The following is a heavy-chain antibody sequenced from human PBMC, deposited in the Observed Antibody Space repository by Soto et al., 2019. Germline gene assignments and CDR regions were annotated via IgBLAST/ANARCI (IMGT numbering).Heavy chain of an antibody. CDR1: GGSISGYY. D-gene: IGHD5-12*01. V-gene: IGHV4-59*01. CDR3: ARDPIGYGGWFDP. Sequence: ETLSLTCTVSGGSISGYYWSWIRQPPGKGLEWIGYIYYSGSTNYNPSLKSRVTISVDTPKNQFSLKLSSVTAADTAVYYCARDPIGYGGWFDPWGQGTLVTVPQ. J-gene: IGHJ5*02. CDR2: IYYSGST.